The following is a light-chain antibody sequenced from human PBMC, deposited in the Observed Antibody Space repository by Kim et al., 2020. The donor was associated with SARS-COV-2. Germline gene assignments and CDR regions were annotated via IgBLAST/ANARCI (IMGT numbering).Light chain of an antibody. V-gene: IGLV1-51*01. CDR3: GTWDTSMSAWV. J-gene: IGLJ3*02. CDR2: DNN. Sequence: GQKVTISCAGSSSIIGNNFVSWYQKFPGTAPKLLIYDNNERPSGIPDRFSASKSRTSAALGITGLQAGDESDYYCGTWDTSMSAWVFGGGTKLTVL. CDR1: SSIIGNNF.